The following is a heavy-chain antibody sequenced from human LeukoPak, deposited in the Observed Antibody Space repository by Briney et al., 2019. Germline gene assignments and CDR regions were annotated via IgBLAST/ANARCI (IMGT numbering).Heavy chain of an antibody. V-gene: IGHV4-61*08. D-gene: IGHD3-3*01. CDR1: GGSLSSGGYY. CDR3: ARARWGYDSSHPKNGPYYYYYMDV. Sequence: SETLSLTCTVSGGSLSSGGYYWSWIRQHPGKGLELIGYIYDSGSTNYNPSLKSRVTISVDTSKNQFSLKLSSVTAADTAVYYCARARWGYDSSHPKNGPYYYYYMDVWGKGTTVTVSS. CDR2: IYDSGST. J-gene: IGHJ6*03.